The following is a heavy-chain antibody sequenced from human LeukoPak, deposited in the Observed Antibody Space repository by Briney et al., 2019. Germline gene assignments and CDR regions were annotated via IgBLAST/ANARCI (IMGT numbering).Heavy chain of an antibody. D-gene: IGHD3-3*01. CDR2: INHSGST. J-gene: IGHJ4*02. CDR3: ARINRKDYDFWSGYYFAYFDY. Sequence: PSETLSLTCAVYGGSFSGYYWSWIRQPPGKGLEWIGEINHSGSTNYNPSLKSRVTISVDTSKNQFSLKLSSVTAADTAVYYCARINRKDYDFWSGYYFAYFDYWGQGTLVTVSS. V-gene: IGHV4-34*01. CDR1: GGSFSGYY.